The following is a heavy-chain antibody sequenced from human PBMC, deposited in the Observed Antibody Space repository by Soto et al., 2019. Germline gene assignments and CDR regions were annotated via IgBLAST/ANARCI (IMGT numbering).Heavy chain of an antibody. CDR1: GYIFTNYY. D-gene: IGHD7-27*01. CDR3: ARDLTSGAY. Sequence: ASVKVSCRASGYIFTNYYIHWVRQAPGQGLEWMAIINPSGGSTNYAQKFQGRVTLARDTFTNTVYMELSSLRSEDTAIYYCARDLTSGAYWGQGTLVTVSS. V-gene: IGHV1-46*01. CDR2: INPSGGST. J-gene: IGHJ4*02.